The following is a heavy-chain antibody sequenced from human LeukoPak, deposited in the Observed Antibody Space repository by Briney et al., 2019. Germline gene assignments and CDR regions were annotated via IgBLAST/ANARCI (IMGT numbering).Heavy chain of an antibody. CDR2: IRYDGSNK. D-gene: IGHD3-9*01. Sequence: PGGSLRLSCAASGFTFSSHGMHWVRQTPAKGLEWVAFIRYDGSNKYYADSVKGRFIISRDNPKNTLFLQMNSLRPEDTAVYYCAKGGKYDILTGYRRSRLLDDFWGQGTLVTVSS. V-gene: IGHV3-30*02. CDR1: GFTFSSHG. CDR3: AKGGKYDILTGYRRSRLLDDF. J-gene: IGHJ4*02.